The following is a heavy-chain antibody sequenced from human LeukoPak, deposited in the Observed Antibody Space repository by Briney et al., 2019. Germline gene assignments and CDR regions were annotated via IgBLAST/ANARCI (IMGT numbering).Heavy chain of an antibody. D-gene: IGHD5-24*01. CDR3: ARRRDGYNFGSFYFDY. CDR1: GYSISDGNY. V-gene: IGHV4-38-2*02. CDR2: IFHAGST. Sequence: SETLSLTCTVSGYSISDGNYWGWIRQPPGKGLEWIGSIFHAGSTYDNPSLKSRVTTSVDTSKDQFSLSLNSVTAADTAVYYCARRRDGYNFGSFYFDYWGQGILVTVSS. J-gene: IGHJ4*02.